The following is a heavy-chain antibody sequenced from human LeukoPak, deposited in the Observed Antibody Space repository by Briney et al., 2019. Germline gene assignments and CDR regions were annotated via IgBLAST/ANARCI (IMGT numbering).Heavy chain of an antibody. CDR1: GFTFSSYG. Sequence: PGGSLRLSCAASGFTFSSYGMHWVRQAPGKGLEWVAVISYDGSNKYYADSVKGRFTISRDNSKNTLYPQMNSLRAEDTAVYYCAKPLGAARAEFDYWGQGTLVTVSS. V-gene: IGHV3-30*18. CDR2: ISYDGSNK. CDR3: AKPLGAARAEFDY. D-gene: IGHD6-6*01. J-gene: IGHJ4*02.